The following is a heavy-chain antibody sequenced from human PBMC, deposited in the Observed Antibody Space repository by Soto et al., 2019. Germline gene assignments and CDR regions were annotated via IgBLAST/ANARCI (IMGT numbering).Heavy chain of an antibody. CDR3: ARDLAESDIVATIDAFDI. Sequence: ASVKVSCKASGYTFTGYYMHWVRQAPGQGLEWMGWINPHSGGTNYAQKFQGRVTMTRDTSISTAYMELSRLRSDDTAVYYCARDLAESDIVATIDAFDIWGQGTMVTVSS. CDR2: INPHSGGT. J-gene: IGHJ3*02. D-gene: IGHD5-12*01. V-gene: IGHV1-2*02. CDR1: GYTFTGYY.